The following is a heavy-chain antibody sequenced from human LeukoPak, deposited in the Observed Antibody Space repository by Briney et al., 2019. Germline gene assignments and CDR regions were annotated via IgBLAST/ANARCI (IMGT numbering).Heavy chain of an antibody. CDR2: IYTSGST. CDR1: GGSISNYY. J-gene: IGHJ5*02. V-gene: IGHV4-4*07. CDR3: ARVTRRGSGSYYNGWFDP. Sequence: SETLSLTCTVSGGSISNYYWSWIRQPAGKGLEWIGRIYTSGSTNCNPSLKSRVTISVDTSKNQFSLKLSSVTAADTAVYYCARVTRRGSGSYYNGWFDPWGQGTLVTVSS. D-gene: IGHD3-10*01.